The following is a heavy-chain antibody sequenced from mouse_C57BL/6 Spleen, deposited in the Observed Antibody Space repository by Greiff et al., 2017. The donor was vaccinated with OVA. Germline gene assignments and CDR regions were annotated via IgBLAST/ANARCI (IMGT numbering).Heavy chain of an antibody. CDR1: GFSLTSYG. Sequence: VQLQQSGPGLVQPSQNLSITCTVSGFSLTSYGVHWVRQSPGKGLEWLGVIWSGGSTDYNAAFISRLSISKDNSKSQVFFKMNSLQADDTAIYYCASPSYYSNSAWFAYWGQGTLVTVSA. CDR2: IWSGGST. D-gene: IGHD2-5*01. J-gene: IGHJ3*01. CDR3: ASPSYYSNSAWFAY. V-gene: IGHV2-2*01.